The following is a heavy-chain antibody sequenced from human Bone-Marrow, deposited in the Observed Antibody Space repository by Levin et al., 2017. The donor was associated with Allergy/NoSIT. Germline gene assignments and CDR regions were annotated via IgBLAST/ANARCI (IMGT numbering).Heavy chain of an antibody. CDR1: GYTFTSFY. CDR2: INPYNGDT. V-gene: IGHV1-2*02. D-gene: IGHD1-1*01. Sequence: AASVKVSCQASGYTFTSFYLHWVRQAPGQGLEWMGWINPYNGDTKFAPQFQRRITMTRDTSISTAYLWLSALTSDDTAVYYCMRDYNWNFANWGQGTLVTVSS. CDR3: MRDYNWNFAN. J-gene: IGHJ4*02.